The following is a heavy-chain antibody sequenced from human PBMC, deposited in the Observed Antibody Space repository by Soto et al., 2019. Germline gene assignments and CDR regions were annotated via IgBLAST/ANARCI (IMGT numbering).Heavy chain of an antibody. D-gene: IGHD1-26*01. CDR3: VRDRRWELRGFDP. J-gene: IGHJ5*02. Sequence: SETLSLTCVVSGFSISSGHHWGWIRQPPGKGLEWVASVYHSGSTSYNPSLKSRVSMSVDTSKNQFSLNLTSVTATDTAVYYCVRDRRWELRGFDPWGQGILVTVSS. CDR1: GFSISSGHH. CDR2: VYHSGST. V-gene: IGHV4-38-2*02.